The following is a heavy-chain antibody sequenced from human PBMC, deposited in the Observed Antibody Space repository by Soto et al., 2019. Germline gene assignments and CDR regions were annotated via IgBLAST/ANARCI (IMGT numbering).Heavy chain of an antibody. D-gene: IGHD6-13*01. V-gene: IGHV4-38-2*01. Sequence: ETLSLTCAVSGYSISSGYYWGWIRQSPGKGLEWIGSIYHSGSTYYNPSLKSRVIISVDTSKNQFSLKLSSVTAADTAVYYCARLAPIAAADGMDVWGQGTTVTVSS. J-gene: IGHJ6*02. CDR3: ARLAPIAAADGMDV. CDR1: GYSISSGYY. CDR2: IYHSGST.